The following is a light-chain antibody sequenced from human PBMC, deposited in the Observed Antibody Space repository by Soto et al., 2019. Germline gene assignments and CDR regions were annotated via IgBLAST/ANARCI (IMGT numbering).Light chain of an antibody. Sequence: QSVLTQPPSVSGAPGQRVTISCTGSSSNIGAGYDVHWYQHLPGTAPKLLIYNNKNRPSGVPDRFSGSKSGTSVSLAIAGLQAEDEADYYCQSYDRSLSGTVVFGGGTQLTVL. V-gene: IGLV1-40*01. CDR3: QSYDRSLSGTVV. CDR1: SSNIGAGYD. CDR2: NNK. J-gene: IGLJ2*01.